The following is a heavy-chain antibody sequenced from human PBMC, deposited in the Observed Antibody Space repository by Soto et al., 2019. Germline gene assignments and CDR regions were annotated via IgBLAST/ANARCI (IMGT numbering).Heavy chain of an antibody. J-gene: IGHJ6*02. CDR2: IIPMFGTA. Sequence: SVKVSCKNSGDSFSKHAISWVRQANGQGLEWMGGIIPMFGTANYAQRFQGRVTTTADKYTNTAYMELTSLTSEDTAVYYCARGDDFDYYYGVDVWGQGTTVTVSS. V-gene: IGHV1-69*06. D-gene: IGHD3-16*01. CDR3: ARGDDFDYYYGVDV. CDR1: GDSFSKHA.